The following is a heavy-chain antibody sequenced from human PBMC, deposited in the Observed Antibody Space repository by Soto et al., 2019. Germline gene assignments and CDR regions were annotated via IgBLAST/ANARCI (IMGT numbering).Heavy chain of an antibody. D-gene: IGHD1-26*01. J-gene: IGHJ5*02. CDR3: ARDKTQGAGWFDP. Sequence: GGSLRLSCAASGFTFSHAWMSWVRQAPGKGLEWVSVLYNSGTTYYAESVKGRFTISRDNVKNTVYLEMNNLRVDDTAVYYCARDKTQGAGWFDPWGRGTLVTVSS. CDR1: GFTFSHAW. V-gene: IGHV3-53*01. CDR2: LYNSGTT.